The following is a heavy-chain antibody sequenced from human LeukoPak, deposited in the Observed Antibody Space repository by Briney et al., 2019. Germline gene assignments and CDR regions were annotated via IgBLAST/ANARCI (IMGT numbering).Heavy chain of an antibody. CDR1: GFTLSSYW. V-gene: IGHV3-74*01. J-gene: IGHJ4*02. D-gene: IGHD1-26*01. CDR3: ARDQGYSGSYYDY. Sequence: GGSLRLPCAASGFTLSSYWMHWVRQAPGKGLVWVSRINSDGSSTSYADSVKGRFTISRDNAKNTLYLQMNSLRAEDTAVYYCARDQGYSGSYYDYWGQGTLVTVSS. CDR2: INSDGSST.